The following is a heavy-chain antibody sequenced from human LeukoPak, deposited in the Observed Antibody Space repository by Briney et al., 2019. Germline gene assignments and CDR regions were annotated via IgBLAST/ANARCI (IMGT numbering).Heavy chain of an antibody. J-gene: IGHJ4*02. Sequence: GGSLRLSCAASGFTFSSYWMNWARQAPGKGLEWVASINHNGNVNYYVDSVKGRFIISRDDSKNMLYLQMNSLRAEDTAVYYCASHTVGATLGYWGQGTLVTVSS. CDR2: INHNGNVN. V-gene: IGHV3-7*03. CDR1: GFTFSSYW. D-gene: IGHD1-26*01. CDR3: ASHTVGATLGY.